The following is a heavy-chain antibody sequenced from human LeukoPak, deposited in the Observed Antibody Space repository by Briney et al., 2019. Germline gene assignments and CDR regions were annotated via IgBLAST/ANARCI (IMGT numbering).Heavy chain of an antibody. CDR1: GFTFTNYF. J-gene: IGHJ3*02. D-gene: IGHD6-19*01. V-gene: IGHV3-23*01. CDR3: ARRGGSRGWGAFDI. CDR2: ITGTADKT. Sequence: GGSLRLSCAASGFTFTNYFMNWVRQAPGKGLEWVSSITGTADKTYDADSVKGRFTISRDNSKNTLSLQMSSLRVEDTAIYYCARRGGSRGWGAFDICGQGTIVTVSS.